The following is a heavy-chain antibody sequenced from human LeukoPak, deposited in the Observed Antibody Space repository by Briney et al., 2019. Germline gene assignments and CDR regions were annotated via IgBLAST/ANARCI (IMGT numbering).Heavy chain of an antibody. CDR1: GYTFTSYD. D-gene: IGHD3-3*01. CDR3: VRDRLWNYDFWSGGLPLNYYMDV. CDR2: MNPNSGNT. Sequence: ASVKVSCKAPGYTFTSYDINWVRQATGQGLEWMGWMNPNSGNTGYAQKFQGRVTMTRNTSISTAYMELSSLRAEDTAVYYCVRDRLWNYDFWSGGLPLNYYMDVWGKGTTVTVSS. V-gene: IGHV1-8*01. J-gene: IGHJ6*03.